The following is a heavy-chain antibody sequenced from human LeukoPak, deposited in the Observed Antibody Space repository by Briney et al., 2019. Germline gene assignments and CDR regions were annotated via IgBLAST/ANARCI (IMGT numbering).Heavy chain of an antibody. Sequence: ASVKVSCKASGYTFISYGISWVRQAPGQGLEWMGWISAYNGNTNYAQKLQGRVTMTTDTSTSTAYMELRSLRSDDTAVYYCARVLSDFWSGPIRENDAFDIWGQGTMVTVSS. CDR1: GYTFISYG. CDR3: ARVLSDFWSGPIRENDAFDI. D-gene: IGHD3-3*01. J-gene: IGHJ3*02. V-gene: IGHV1-18*01. CDR2: ISAYNGNT.